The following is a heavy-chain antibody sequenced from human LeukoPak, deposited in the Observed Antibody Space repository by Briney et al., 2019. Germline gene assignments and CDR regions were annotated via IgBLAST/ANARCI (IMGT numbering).Heavy chain of an antibody. V-gene: IGHV5-51*01. D-gene: IGHD2-2*01. CDR2: IYPGDSDT. Sequence: GESLKISCRGSGYNFTTYWIGWVRPMPGKGLEWMGIIYPGDSDTRYSPSFQGQVTMSADKSINTAYLQWSSLKASDTAMYHCARRQGCSSTSCPPDSWGQGTLVTVSS. J-gene: IGHJ4*02. CDR3: ARRQGCSSTSCPPDS. CDR1: GYNFTTYW.